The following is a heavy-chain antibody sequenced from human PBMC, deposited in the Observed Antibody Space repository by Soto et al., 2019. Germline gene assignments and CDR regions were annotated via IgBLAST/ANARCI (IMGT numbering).Heavy chain of an antibody. CDR1: GYTFTGYY. V-gene: IGHV1-2*02. J-gene: IGHJ5*02. Sequence: ASVKISCKASGYTFTGYYMHWVRQAPGQGLEWMGWINPNSGGTNYAQKFQGRVTMTRDTSISTAYMELSRLRSDDTAVYYCARNDYYDSIGYYLIRWFDPWGQGTLVTVSS. D-gene: IGHD3-22*01. CDR2: INPNSGGT. CDR3: ARNDYYDSIGYYLIRWFDP.